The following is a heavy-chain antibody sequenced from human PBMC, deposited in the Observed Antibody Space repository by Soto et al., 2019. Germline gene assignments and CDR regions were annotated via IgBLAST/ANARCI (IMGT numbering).Heavy chain of an antibody. Sequence: PGGSLRLSCAASGFIFSDYSMNWVRQTPGKGLEWVSSISRSSTSTYYTDSVKGRFTISRDNAKNSVYLQMNSLRAEDTAVYYCAKGDSSGWFLWFDPWGQGTLVTV. CDR1: GFIFSDYS. CDR3: AKGDSSGWFLWFDP. J-gene: IGHJ5*02. D-gene: IGHD6-19*01. V-gene: IGHV3-21*01. CDR2: ISRSSTST.